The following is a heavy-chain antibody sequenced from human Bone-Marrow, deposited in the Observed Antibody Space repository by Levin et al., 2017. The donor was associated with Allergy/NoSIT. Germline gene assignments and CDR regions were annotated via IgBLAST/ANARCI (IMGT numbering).Heavy chain of an antibody. J-gene: IGHJ4*02. V-gene: IGHV3-23*01. CDR3: AREAVRLRLEGYYFAY. Sequence: GGSLRLSCAASGFTFSSYAMSWVRLAPGKGLEWVSIISGSGGSTYYADSVKGRFTVSRDNSKNTLYLQMNSLRAEDTAVYYCAREAVRLRLEGYYFAYWGQGTRVTVSS. CDR2: ISGSGGST. D-gene: IGHD3-16*01. CDR1: GFTFSSYA.